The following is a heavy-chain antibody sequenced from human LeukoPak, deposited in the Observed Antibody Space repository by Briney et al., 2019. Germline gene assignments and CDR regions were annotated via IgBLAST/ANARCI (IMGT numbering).Heavy chain of an antibody. CDR3: ARADIVATFYYYYGMDV. V-gene: IGHV3-21*01. D-gene: IGHD5-12*01. CDR1: GFTFSSYS. CDR2: ISSSSSYI. J-gene: IGHJ6*02. Sequence: PGGSLRLSCAASGFTFSSYSMNWVRQAPGKGLEWVSSISSSSSYIYYADSVKGRFTIFRDNAKNSLYLQVNSLRAEDTAVYYCARADIVATFYYYYGMDVWGQGTTVTVSS.